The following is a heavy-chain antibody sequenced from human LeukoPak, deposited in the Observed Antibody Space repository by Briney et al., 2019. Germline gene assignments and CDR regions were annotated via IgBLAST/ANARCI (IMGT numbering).Heavy chain of an antibody. J-gene: IGHJ6*03. CDR2: INDSGST. V-gene: IGHV4-34*01. CDR1: GGSFSGYY. Sequence: KPSETLSLTCAVYGGSFSGYYWSWIRQPPGKGLEWIGEINDSGSTKYNPSLKSRVTISIDTSKNQFSLKVTSVTAADTAVYYCARVKDPGGYYYYYYMDVWGKGTTVTVSS. CDR3: ARVKDPGGYYYYYYMDV. D-gene: IGHD3-16*01.